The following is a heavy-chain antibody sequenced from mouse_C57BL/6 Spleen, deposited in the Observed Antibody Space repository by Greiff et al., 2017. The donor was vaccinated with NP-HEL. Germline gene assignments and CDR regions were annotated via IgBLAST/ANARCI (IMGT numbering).Heavy chain of an antibody. V-gene: IGHV5-6*02. Sequence: EVKLVESGGDLVKPGGSLKLSCAASGFTFSSYGMSWVRQTPDKGLEWVATISSGGSYTYYPDSVKGRFTISRDNAKNTLYLQMSSLKAEDTAMYYCARQDGYYFDYWGQGTLSQSPQ. CDR2: ISSGGSYT. J-gene: IGHJ2*01. CDR1: GFTFSSYG. D-gene: IGHD2-3*01. CDR3: ARQDGYYFDY.